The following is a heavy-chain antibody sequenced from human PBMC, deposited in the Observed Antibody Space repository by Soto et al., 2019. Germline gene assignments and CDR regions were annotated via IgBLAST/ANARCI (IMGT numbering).Heavy chain of an antibody. CDR2: ISAYNGNT. V-gene: IGHV1-18*01. J-gene: IGHJ1*01. CDR3: ASVILAQYPVTAF. Sequence: ASLNLDCKCFGYSYTRDRSGWLLKKPGQGLEWMGWISAYNGNTKYAQKLQGRVTMTTDTSTSTAYIELRSLRSDDTALYYCASVILAQYPVTAFRGHRTPVP. D-gene: IGHD3-16*02. CDR1: GYSYTRDR.